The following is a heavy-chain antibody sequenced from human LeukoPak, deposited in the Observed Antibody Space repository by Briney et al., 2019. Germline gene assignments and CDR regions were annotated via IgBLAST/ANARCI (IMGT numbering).Heavy chain of an antibody. V-gene: IGHV1-18*01. Sequence: ASVKVSCKASGYTFTSYGISWVRQPPGQGLEWMGWISAYNGNTNYAQKLQGRVTMTTDTSTSTAYMELRSLRYDDAAVYYCARDRGYDILTGSYYYYGMDVWGQGTTVTVFS. D-gene: IGHD3-9*01. J-gene: IGHJ6*02. CDR3: ARDRGYDILTGSYYYYGMDV. CDR2: ISAYNGNT. CDR1: GYTFTSYG.